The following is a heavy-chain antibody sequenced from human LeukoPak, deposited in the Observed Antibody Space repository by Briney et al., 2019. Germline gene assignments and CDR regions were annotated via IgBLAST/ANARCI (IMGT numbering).Heavy chain of an antibody. CDR3: ARSYYDYGDFKDDY. Sequence: GGSLRLSCAASGFTFSSYAMHWARQAPGKGLEWVAVISYDGSNKYYADSVKGRFTISRDNSKNTLYLQMNSLRAEDTAVYYCARSYYDYGDFKDDYWGQGTLVTVSS. V-gene: IGHV3-30*04. CDR2: ISYDGSNK. D-gene: IGHD4-17*01. CDR1: GFTFSSYA. J-gene: IGHJ4*02.